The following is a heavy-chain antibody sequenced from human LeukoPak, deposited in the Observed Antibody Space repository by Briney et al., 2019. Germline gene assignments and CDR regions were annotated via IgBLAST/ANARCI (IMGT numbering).Heavy chain of an antibody. CDR3: AELGITMIGGV. Sequence: PGGSLRLSCAASGFTFSSYSLNWVRQAPGKGLEWVSSITTSSSYIYYADSVKGRFTISRDNAKNSLYLQMNSLRAEDTAVYYCAELGITMIGGVWGKGTTVTISS. CDR2: ITTSSSYI. D-gene: IGHD3-10*02. J-gene: IGHJ6*04. CDR1: GFTFSSYS. V-gene: IGHV3-21*01.